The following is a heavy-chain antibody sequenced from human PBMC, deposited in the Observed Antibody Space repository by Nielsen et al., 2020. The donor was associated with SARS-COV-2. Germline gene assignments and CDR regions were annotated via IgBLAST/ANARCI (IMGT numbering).Heavy chain of an antibody. Sequence: GEFLKISCAASGFTFGSYWMHWVRQAPGKGLVWVSRINSDGSSTSYADSVKGRFTISRDNAKNTLYLQMNSLRAEDTAVYYCARAGYSSSWYDYYYYMDVWGKGTTVTVSS. V-gene: IGHV3-74*01. CDR2: INSDGSST. J-gene: IGHJ6*03. CDR1: GFTFGSYW. CDR3: ARAGYSSSWYDYYYYMDV. D-gene: IGHD6-13*01.